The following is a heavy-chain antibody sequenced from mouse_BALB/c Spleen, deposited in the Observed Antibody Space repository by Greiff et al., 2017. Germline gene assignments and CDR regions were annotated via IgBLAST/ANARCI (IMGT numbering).Heavy chain of an antibody. J-gene: IGHJ2*01. V-gene: IGHV1-69*01. CDR2: IDTSDSYT. Sequence: VQLQQSGAELVMPGASVKMSCKASGYTFTDYWMHWVKQRPGQGLEWIGAIDTSDSYTSYNQKFKGKATLTVDESSSTAYMQLSSLTSEDSAVYYCARGGYWGQGTTLTVSS. CDR1: GYTFTDYW. CDR3: ARGGY.